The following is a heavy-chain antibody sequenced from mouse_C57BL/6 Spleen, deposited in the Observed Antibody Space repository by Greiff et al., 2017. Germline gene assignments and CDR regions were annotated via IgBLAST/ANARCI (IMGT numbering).Heavy chain of an antibody. CDR1: GYTFTSYW. V-gene: IGHV1-52*01. CDR3: ARRVTGTDFDN. Sequence: QVQLQQPGAELVRPGSSVKLSCKASGYTFTSYWMHWVKQRPIQGLEWIGNIDPSDSETHYNQKFKDKATLTVDKSSSTAYMQLSSLTSEDSAVYYCARRVTGTDFDNWGQGTTLTVSS. J-gene: IGHJ2*01. D-gene: IGHD4-1*01. CDR2: IDPSDSET.